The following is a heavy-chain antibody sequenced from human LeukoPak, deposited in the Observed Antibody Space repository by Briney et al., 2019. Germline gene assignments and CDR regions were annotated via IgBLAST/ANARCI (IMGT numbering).Heavy chain of an antibody. J-gene: IGHJ4*02. CDR1: GFIVSSNY. Sequence: GGSLRLSCAASGFIVSSNYMSWDRQAPGKGLEWVSVIYSGGSTYYADSVKGRFTISRDNSKNTLYLQMNSLRAEDTAVYYCARVDTMARGVIDYYFDYWGQGTLVTVSS. D-gene: IGHD3-10*01. CDR2: IYSGGST. V-gene: IGHV3-53*01. CDR3: ARVDTMARGVIDYYFDY.